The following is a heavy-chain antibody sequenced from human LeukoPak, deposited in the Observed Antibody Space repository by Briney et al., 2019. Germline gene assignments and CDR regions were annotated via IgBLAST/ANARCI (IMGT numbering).Heavy chain of an antibody. CDR3: VRGRYSSGWFKDKNWFDP. J-gene: IGHJ5*02. CDR2: IYYSGNT. D-gene: IGHD6-19*01. Sequence: PSETLSLTCTVSGVSISSSNSYWGWIRQPPGKGLEWIGSIYYSGNTYYNASLKSQVSISIDTSKNQFSLRLTSVTAADTAVYYCVRGRYSSGWFKDKNWFDPWGQGIPVTVSS. V-gene: IGHV4-39*07. CDR1: GVSISSSNSY.